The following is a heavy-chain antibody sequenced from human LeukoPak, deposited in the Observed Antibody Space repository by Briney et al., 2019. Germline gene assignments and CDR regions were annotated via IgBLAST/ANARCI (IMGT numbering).Heavy chain of an antibody. V-gene: IGHV4-39*01. D-gene: IGHD3/OR15-3a*01. CDR2: IYQSFYQSGST. J-gene: IGHJ6*02. Sequence: SETLSLTCTVSGGSISSGTYHWVWPRPPPGKGLEWSGSIYQSFYQSGSTYYSPPLRSRVTILVDTSQNQVSLRLTSVTAADTALYYCVRRWTGRTYYGMDVWGQGTTVTVSS. CDR1: GGSISSGTYH. CDR3: VRRWTGRTYYGMDV.